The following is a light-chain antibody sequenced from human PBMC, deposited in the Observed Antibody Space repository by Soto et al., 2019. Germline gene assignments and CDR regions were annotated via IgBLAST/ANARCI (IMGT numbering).Light chain of an antibody. CDR3: QQLKSYPPT. CDR1: QGISSY. Sequence: DIPLTQSPSFLSASVGDRVTITCRASQGISSYLAWYQQKPGKAPKLLIYAASTLQSGVPSRFSGSGSGTEFTLTISSLQPEDSATYYCQQLKSYPPTFGQGTRLEI. J-gene: IGKJ5*01. CDR2: AAS. V-gene: IGKV1-9*01.